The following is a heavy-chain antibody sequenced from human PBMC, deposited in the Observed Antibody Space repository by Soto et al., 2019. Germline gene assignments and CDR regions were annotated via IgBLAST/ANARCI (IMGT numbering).Heavy chain of an antibody. CDR2: ISPNGDDT. Sequence: EVQLVESGGGLVQPGGSLRLSCAASGFTFSSYAMHWVRQAPGKGLEYVSAISPNGDDTYYANSMKGRFTISRDNSKSTRYLQMGSLRAEDLAVYYCARGQRWAHLDYWGQGTLVTVSS. J-gene: IGHJ4*02. D-gene: IGHD1-26*01. CDR1: GFTFSSYA. CDR3: ARGQRWAHLDY. V-gene: IGHV3-64*01.